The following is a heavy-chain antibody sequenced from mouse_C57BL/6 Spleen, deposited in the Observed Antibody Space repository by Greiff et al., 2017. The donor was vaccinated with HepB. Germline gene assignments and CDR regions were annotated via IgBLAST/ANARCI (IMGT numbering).Heavy chain of an antibody. V-gene: IGHV1-12*01. CDR3: ARMVTGDY. J-gene: IGHJ2*01. D-gene: IGHD2-1*01. CDR2: IYPGNGDT. CDR1: GYTFTSYN. Sequence: LQQSGAELVRPGASVKMSCKASGYTFTSYNMHWVKLTPRQGLEWIGAIYPGNGDTSYNQKFKGKATLTVDKSSSTAYMQLSSLTSEDSAVYFCARMVTGDYWGQGTTLTVSS.